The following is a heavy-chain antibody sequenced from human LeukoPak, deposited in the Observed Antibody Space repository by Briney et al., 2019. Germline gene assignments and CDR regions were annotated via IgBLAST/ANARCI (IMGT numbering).Heavy chain of an antibody. D-gene: IGHD3/OR15-3a*01. CDR1: GYTFTSYG. J-gene: IGHJ3*02. V-gene: IGHV1-18*01. CDR3: ARDFALHREVEAFDI. Sequence: ASVKVSCKASGYTFTSYGLSWVRQAPGQGLEWMGWISAYNGNTNYAQKLQGRVTMTTDTSTSTAYMELRSLRSDDTAVYYCARDFALHREVEAFDIWGQGTMVTVSS. CDR2: ISAYNGNT.